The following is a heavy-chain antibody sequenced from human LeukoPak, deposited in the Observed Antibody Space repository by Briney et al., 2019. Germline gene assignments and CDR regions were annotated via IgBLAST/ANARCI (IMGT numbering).Heavy chain of an antibody. CDR1: GYTFTSYD. Sequence: ASVKVSCKASGYTFTSYDINWVRQATGQGLEWMGWMNPNSGNTGYAQKFQGRVTMTRNTSISTAYLQWSSLKASDTAMYYCARLVDFWGALVSTYYGMDVWGQGTTVTVSS. V-gene: IGHV1-8*01. CDR3: ARLVDFWGALVSTYYGMDV. J-gene: IGHJ6*02. D-gene: IGHD3-3*01. CDR2: MNPNSGNT.